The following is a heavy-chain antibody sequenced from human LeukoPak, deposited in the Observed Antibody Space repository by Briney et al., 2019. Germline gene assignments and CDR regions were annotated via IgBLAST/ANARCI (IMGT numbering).Heavy chain of an antibody. D-gene: IGHD2-2*01. J-gene: IGHJ5*02. Sequence: GGSLRLSCAASGFTFSSYSMNWVRQAPGKGLEWVSSISSSSSYIYYADSVKGRFTISRDNAKNSLYLQMNSLRAEDTAVYYCARVSLGYCSSTSCDNWFDPWGQGTLVTVSS. CDR2: ISSSSSYI. CDR3: ARVSLGYCSSTSCDNWFDP. CDR1: GFTFSSYS. V-gene: IGHV3-21*01.